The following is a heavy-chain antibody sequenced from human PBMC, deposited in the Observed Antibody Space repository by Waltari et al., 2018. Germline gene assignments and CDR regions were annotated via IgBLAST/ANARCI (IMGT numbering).Heavy chain of an antibody. CDR1: GGSISSSSYY. Sequence: QLQLQESGPGLVKPSETLSLTCTVSGGSISSSSYYWGWIRQPPGKGLEWIGSIYYSGRTYYNPSLKSRVTISVDTSKNQFSLKLSSVTAADTAVYYCATPSPFRRGSYGMDVWGQGTTVTVSS. J-gene: IGHJ6*02. CDR2: IYYSGRT. V-gene: IGHV4-39*01. CDR3: ATPSPFRRGSYGMDV.